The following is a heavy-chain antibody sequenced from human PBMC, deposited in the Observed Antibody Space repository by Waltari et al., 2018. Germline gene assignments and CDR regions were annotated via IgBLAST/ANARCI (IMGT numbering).Heavy chain of an antibody. Sequence: QVQLVQSGAEVKKPGSSVKVSCKASGGTFSSYTIRWVRQAPGQGLEWMGRIIPSLGIANYAQKFQGRVTITADKSTSTAYMELSSLRSEDTAVYYCARDGWFGELPVYYFDYWGQGTLVTVSS. D-gene: IGHD3-10*01. CDR3: ARDGWFGELPVYYFDY. CDR2: IIPSLGIA. CDR1: GGTFSSYT. V-gene: IGHV1-69*08. J-gene: IGHJ4*02.